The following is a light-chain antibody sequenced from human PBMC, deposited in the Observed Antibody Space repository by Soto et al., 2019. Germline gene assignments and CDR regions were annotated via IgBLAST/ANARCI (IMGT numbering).Light chain of an antibody. V-gene: IGLV1-40*01. J-gene: IGLJ3*02. CDR1: SSNIGAGYD. CDR3: QSYDSSLSVNWV. Sequence: QSVLTQPPSVSGAPGQRVTMSGTGSSSNIGAGYDVHWYQQLPGTAPKLLIYGNTNRPSGVPDRFSGSKSGTSASLAITGLQAEDEADYYCQSYDSSLSVNWVFGGGTKLTVL. CDR2: GNT.